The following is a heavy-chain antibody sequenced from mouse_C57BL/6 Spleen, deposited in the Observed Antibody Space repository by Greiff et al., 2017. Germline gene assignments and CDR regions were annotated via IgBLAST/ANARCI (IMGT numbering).Heavy chain of an antibody. CDR1: GFTFSSYA. Sequence: EVKLMESGEGLVKPGGSLKLSCAASGFTFSSYAMSWVRQTPEKRLEWVAYISSGGDYIYYADTVKGRFTISRDNARNTLYLQMSSLKSEDTAMYYCTRDRGFYSNYRYFDVWGTGTTVTVSS. CDR3: TRDRGFYSNYRYFDV. V-gene: IGHV5-9-1*02. CDR2: ISSGGDYI. D-gene: IGHD2-5*01. J-gene: IGHJ1*03.